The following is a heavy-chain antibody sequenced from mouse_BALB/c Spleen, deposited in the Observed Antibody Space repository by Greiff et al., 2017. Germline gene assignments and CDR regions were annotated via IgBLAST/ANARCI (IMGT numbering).Heavy chain of an antibody. CDR1: GYAFTNYL. Sequence: QVQLQQSGAELVRPGTSVKVSCKASGYAFTNYLIEWVKQRPGQGLEWIGVINPGSGGTNYNEKFKGKATLTADKSSSTAYMQLSSLTSDDSAVYFCARSRGYDGAMDYWGQGTSVTVSS. V-gene: IGHV1-54*01. CDR2: INPGSGGT. CDR3: ARSRGYDGAMDY. J-gene: IGHJ4*01. D-gene: IGHD2-14*01.